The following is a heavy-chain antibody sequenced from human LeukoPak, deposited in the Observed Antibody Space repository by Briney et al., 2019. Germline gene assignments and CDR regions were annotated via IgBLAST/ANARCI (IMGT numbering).Heavy chain of an antibody. CDR3: ARHGTSNFLGYFNYFDY. CDR1: GGSINSYY. Sequence: SETLSLTCTVSGGSINSYYWSWIRQPPGKGLEWIGSMSYSGNTYYNPSLKSQVTISVDTSKNQFSLKLTSVTAADTAVYYCARHGTSNFLGYFNYFDYWGRGTLVTVSS. D-gene: IGHD1-26*01. CDR2: MSYSGNT. J-gene: IGHJ4*02. V-gene: IGHV4-59*04.